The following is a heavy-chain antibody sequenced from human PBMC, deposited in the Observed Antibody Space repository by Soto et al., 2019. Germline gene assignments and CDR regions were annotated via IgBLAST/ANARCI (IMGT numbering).Heavy chain of an antibody. V-gene: IGHV4-39*01. CDR2: IYYSGST. CDR1: GGSISSSSYY. CDR3: ARHGRSDYDSSGYFYYFDY. D-gene: IGHD3-22*01. J-gene: IGHJ4*02. Sequence: SETLSLTCTVSGGSISSSSYYWGWIRQPPGKGLEWIGSIYYSGSTYYNPSLKSRVTISVDTSKNQFSLKLSSVTAADTAVYYCARHGRSDYDSSGYFYYFDYWGQGTLVTVSS.